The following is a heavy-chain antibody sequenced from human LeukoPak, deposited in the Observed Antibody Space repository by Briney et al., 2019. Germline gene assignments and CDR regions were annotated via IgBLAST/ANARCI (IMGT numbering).Heavy chain of an antibody. D-gene: IGHD3-10*01. CDR3: ARLPSRYYYGSGSYYKCS. Sequence: SETLSLTCTVSGGSISSSSYYWGWIRQPPGKGLEWIGSIYYGGSTYYNPSLKSRVTISVDTSKNQFSLKLSSVTAADTAVYYCARLPSRYYYGSGSYYKCSWGQGTLVTVSS. J-gene: IGHJ5*02. CDR1: GGSISSSSYY. V-gene: IGHV4-39*01. CDR2: IYYGGST.